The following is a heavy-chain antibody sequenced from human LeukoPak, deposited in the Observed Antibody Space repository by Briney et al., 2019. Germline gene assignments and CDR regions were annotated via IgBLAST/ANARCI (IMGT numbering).Heavy chain of an antibody. CDR2: ISAYNGNT. J-gene: IGHJ5*02. CDR1: GYTFTSYG. CDR3: ARTGSGYDLSFWFDP. V-gene: IGHV1-18*01. D-gene: IGHD5-12*01. Sequence: ASVKVSCRASGYTFTSYGISWVRQAPGQGLEWMEWISAYNGNTNYAQKLQGRVTMTTDTSTSTAYMELRSLRSDDTAVYYCARTGSGYDLSFWFDPWGQGTLVTVSS.